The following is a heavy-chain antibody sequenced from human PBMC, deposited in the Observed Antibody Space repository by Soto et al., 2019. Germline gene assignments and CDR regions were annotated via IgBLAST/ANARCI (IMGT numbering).Heavy chain of an antibody. D-gene: IGHD3-10*01. CDR2: IRSKANSYAT. CDR3: TRLKNYYGSGSYYIPAYNWFDP. J-gene: IGHJ5*02. V-gene: IGHV3-73*01. CDR1: GFTFSGSA. Sequence: GGSLRLSCAASGFTFSGSAMHWVRQAFGPGLEWVGRIRSKANSYATAYAASVKGRFTISRDDSKNTAYLQMNSLKTEDTAVYYCTRLKNYYGSGSYYIPAYNWFDPWGQGTLVTVSS.